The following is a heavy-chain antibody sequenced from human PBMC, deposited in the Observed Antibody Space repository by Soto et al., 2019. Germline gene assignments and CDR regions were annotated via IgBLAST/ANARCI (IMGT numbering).Heavy chain of an antibody. CDR2: INAGNGNT. CDR3: ARGRGVAAAGNNWFDP. Sequence: ASVKVSCKASGYTFTSYAMHGVRQSPGQRLEWMGWINAGNGNTKYSQKFQGRVTITRDTSASTAYMELSSLRSEDTAVYYCARGRGVAAAGNNWFDPWGQGTLVTVS. D-gene: IGHD6-13*01. J-gene: IGHJ5*02. CDR1: GYTFTSYA. V-gene: IGHV1-3*01.